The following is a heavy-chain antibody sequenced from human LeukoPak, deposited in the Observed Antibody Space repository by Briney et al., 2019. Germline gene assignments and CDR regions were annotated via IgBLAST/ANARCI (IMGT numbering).Heavy chain of an antibody. CDR3: AREGHSGRAGTFDI. D-gene: IGHD5-12*01. Sequence: SGGSLRLSCAASGFTFSSYSMNWVRQAPGKGLEWVSSISSSSSYIYYADSVKGRFTISRDNAKNSLYLQMNSLRGEDTAVYYCAREGHSGRAGTFDIWGQGTTVTVSS. CDR1: GFTFSSYS. CDR2: ISSSSSYI. V-gene: IGHV3-21*01. J-gene: IGHJ3*02.